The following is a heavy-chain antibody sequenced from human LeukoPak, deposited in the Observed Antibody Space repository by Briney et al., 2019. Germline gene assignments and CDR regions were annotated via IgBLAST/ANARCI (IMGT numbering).Heavy chain of an antibody. D-gene: IGHD1-20*01. Sequence: GGSLRLSCAASGFTIRDYVMSWVRQAPGKGLEWVSYIDPSGTALYYADSVKGRFTVSRDNGKNSLSLQLRSLRAEDTALYYCARAAYNWNWGQGTLVTVSS. CDR2: IDPSGTAL. V-gene: IGHV3-11*01. CDR1: GFTIRDYV. J-gene: IGHJ4*02. CDR3: ARAAYNWN.